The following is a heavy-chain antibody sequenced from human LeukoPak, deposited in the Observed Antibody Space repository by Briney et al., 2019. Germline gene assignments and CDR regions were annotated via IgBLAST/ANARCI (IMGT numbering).Heavy chain of an antibody. J-gene: IGHJ4*02. CDR3: AKDASSYDSSGY. CDR2: ISSSGSTI. Sequence: GGSLRLSCAASGFTFSDYYMSWIRQAPGKGLEWVSYISSSGSTIYYADSVKGRFTISRDNSKNTLYLQMNSLRAEDTAVYYCAKDASSYDSSGYWGQGTLVTVSS. D-gene: IGHD3-22*01. CDR1: GFTFSDYY. V-gene: IGHV3-11*01.